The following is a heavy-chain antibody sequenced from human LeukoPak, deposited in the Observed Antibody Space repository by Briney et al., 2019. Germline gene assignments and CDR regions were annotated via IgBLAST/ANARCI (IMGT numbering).Heavy chain of an antibody. D-gene: IGHD6-19*01. CDR2: IYSGGTT. J-gene: IGHJ4*02. V-gene: IGHV3-66*01. CDR3: ASPGQSSGWVGD. CDR1: GFTVSNNY. Sequence: GGSLRLSCTASGFTVSNNYMSWVRQAPGKGLEWVSVIYSGGTTNYADPVKGRFTISRDNSRNTLYLQMNSLRAEDTAVYFCASPGQSSGWVGDWGQGTLVNVSS.